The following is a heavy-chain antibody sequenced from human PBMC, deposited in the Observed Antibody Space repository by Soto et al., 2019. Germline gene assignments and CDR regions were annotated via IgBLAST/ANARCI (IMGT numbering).Heavy chain of an antibody. Sequence: SETLSLTCAVSGGSFTSNNWWTWVRQPPGQGLEWIGYIYYSGSTYYNPSLKSRVTISVDTSKNQFSLKLSSVTAADTAVYYCAREPARGNAFDIWGQGTMVTVSS. CDR1: GGSFTSNNW. V-gene: IGHV4-4*02. J-gene: IGHJ3*02. D-gene: IGHD2-2*01. CDR2: IYYSGST. CDR3: AREPARGNAFDI.